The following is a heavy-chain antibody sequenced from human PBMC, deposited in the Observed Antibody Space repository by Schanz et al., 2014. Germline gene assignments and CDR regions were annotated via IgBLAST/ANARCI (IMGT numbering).Heavy chain of an antibody. J-gene: IGHJ5*02. Sequence: QVQLVQSGAEVKEPGASVKVSCRASGYTFTAYYIHWVRRAPGQGLDWMGRINPNSGGTNYAQKLKGRVTMTRDTSRSTVYMELTRLTFDDTAIYYCARESVSRTRWFDPWGQGTLVTVSS. D-gene: IGHD3-3*01. CDR1: GYTFTAYY. V-gene: IGHV1-2*06. CDR3: ARESVSRTRWFDP. CDR2: INPNSGGT.